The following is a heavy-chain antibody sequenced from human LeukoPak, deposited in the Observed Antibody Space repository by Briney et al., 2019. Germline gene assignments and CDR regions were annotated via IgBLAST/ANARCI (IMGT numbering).Heavy chain of an antibody. CDR2: IYTSGST. D-gene: IGHD2-15*01. CDR3: ARTLGYCSGGSCYNRDYFDS. Sequence: PSQTLSLTCTVSGGSISSGSYYWSWIRQPAGKGLEWIGRIYTSGSTNYNPSLKSRVTISVDTSKNQFSLKLSSVTAADTAVYYCARTLGYCSGGSCYNRDYFDSWGQGALVTVSS. CDR1: GGSISSGSYY. V-gene: IGHV4-61*02. J-gene: IGHJ4*02.